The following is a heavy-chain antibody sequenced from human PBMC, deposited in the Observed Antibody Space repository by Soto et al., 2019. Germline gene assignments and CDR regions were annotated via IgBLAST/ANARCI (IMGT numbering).Heavy chain of an antibody. CDR3: GRAGGLGATTGWD. Sequence: QVQLVQSGAEVKKPGSSVKVSCKASGGTFSSYAISWVRQAPGQGLEWMGGIIPIFGTANYAQKFQGRVTITATIPTGRPYRELSSWESGKTAVYYCGRAGGLGATTGWDWGQGTLVTVSS. CDR1: GGTFSSYA. J-gene: IGHJ4*02. D-gene: IGHD1-26*01. CDR2: IIPIFGTA. V-gene: IGHV1-69*06.